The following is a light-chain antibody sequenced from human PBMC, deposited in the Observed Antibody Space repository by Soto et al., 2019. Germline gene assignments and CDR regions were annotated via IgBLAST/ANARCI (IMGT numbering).Light chain of an antibody. CDR1: SSDVGSYNL. J-gene: IGLJ3*02. Sequence: QSVLTQPASVSGSPGQSITISCTGTSSDVGSYNLVSWYQHHPGKAPKLIIYDVSKRPSGVSNRFSGSKSGNAASLTISGLQAEDEAHYYCCSYAGSITPWVFGGGTKLTVL. V-gene: IGLV2-23*02. CDR2: DVS. CDR3: CSYAGSITPWV.